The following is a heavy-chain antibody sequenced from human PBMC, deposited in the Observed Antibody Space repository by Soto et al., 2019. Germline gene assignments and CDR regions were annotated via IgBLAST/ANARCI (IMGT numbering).Heavy chain of an antibody. CDR2: IYSGGYT. CDR3: GSRPGGGGY. Sequence: EVQLVESGGGLIQPGGSLRLSCAVSGFTVSNNYMSWVRQAPGKGLEGVSVIYSGGYTAYGDSVKGRFTISRDNSKTPPILQSQSLRADDAAVYYWGSRPGGGGYWGQGTLVTVSS. D-gene: IGHD3-10*01. J-gene: IGHJ4*02. CDR1: GFTVSNNY. V-gene: IGHV3-53*01.